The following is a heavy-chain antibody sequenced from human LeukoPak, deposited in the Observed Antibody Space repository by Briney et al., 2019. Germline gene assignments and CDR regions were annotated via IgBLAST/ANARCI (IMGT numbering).Heavy chain of an antibody. D-gene: IGHD3-22*01. CDR2: IKSKTDGGTT. CDR3: TGHDYYDSSGYWPFDY. CDR1: GFTFNSYA. Sequence: GGSLRLSCAASGFTFNSYAMHWVRQAPGKGLEWVGRIKSKTDGGTTDYAAPVKGRFTISRDDSKNTPYLQMNSLKTEDTAVYYCTGHDYYDSSGYWPFDYWGQGTLVTVSS. V-gene: IGHV3-15*01. J-gene: IGHJ4*02.